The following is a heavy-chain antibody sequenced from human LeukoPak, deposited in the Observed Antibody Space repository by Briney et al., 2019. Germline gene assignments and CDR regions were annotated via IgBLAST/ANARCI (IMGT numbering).Heavy chain of an antibody. V-gene: IGHV3-21*01. CDR2: ISSSSSYI. D-gene: IGHD6-13*01. J-gene: IGHJ4*02. CDR3: ARTGYSSSWYRTAFDY. CDR1: GFTFSSYS. Sequence: GGSLRLSCAASGFTFSSYSMNWVRQAPGKGLEWVSSISSSSSYIYYADSVKGRFTISRDNAKNSLYLQMNSLRAEDTAVYYCARTGYSSSWYRTAFDYWGQGTLVTVSS.